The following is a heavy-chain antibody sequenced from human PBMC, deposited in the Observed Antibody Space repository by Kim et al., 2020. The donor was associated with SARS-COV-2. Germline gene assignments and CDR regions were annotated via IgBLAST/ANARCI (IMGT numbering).Heavy chain of an antibody. D-gene: IGHD1-1*01. Sequence: TNYAQKLQGRVTMTRDTTISTAYMELSRLRSDDTAVYYCARDASGTPYYWGQGTLVTVSS. J-gene: IGHJ4*02. V-gene: IGHV1-2*02. CDR2: T. CDR3: ARDASGTPYY.